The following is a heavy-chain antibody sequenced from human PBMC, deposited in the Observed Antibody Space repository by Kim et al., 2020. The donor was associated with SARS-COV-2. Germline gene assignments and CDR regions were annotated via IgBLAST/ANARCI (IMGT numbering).Heavy chain of an antibody. J-gene: IGHJ6*03. Sequence: GGSLRLSCTASGFTFGDYAMSWVRQAPGKGLEWVGFIRSKAYGGTTEYAASVKGRFTISRDDSKSIAYLQMNSLKTEDTAVYYCTRVKYDFWRFDYYYYMDVWGKGTTVTVSS. CDR2: IRSKAYGGTT. CDR3: TRVKYDFWRFDYYYYMDV. CDR1: GFTFGDYA. V-gene: IGHV3-49*04. D-gene: IGHD3-3*01.